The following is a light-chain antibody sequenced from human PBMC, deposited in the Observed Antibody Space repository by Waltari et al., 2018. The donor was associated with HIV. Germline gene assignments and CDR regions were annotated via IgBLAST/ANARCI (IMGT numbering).Light chain of an antibody. CDR2: EVT. Sequence: QSALTQPASVSGSPGQSITISCTETSSDVGNYNLVSWYQQYTGKAPKLLIYEVTKRPSGVTSVFSGSKSGNTASLTISDLQAEDEANYYCCSYGSSATFVVFGGGTRVTV. J-gene: IGLJ2*01. CDR3: CSYGSSATFVV. V-gene: IGLV2-23*02. CDR1: SSDVGNYNL.